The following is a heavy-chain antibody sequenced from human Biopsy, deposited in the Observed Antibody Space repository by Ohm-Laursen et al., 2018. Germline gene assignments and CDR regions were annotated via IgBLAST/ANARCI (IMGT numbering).Heavy chain of an antibody. V-gene: IGHV4-59*01. CDR1: GGSIGSFF. J-gene: IGHJ4*02. CDR3: ARVGAGAPSIDYFDY. Sequence: TLSLTCTVSGGSIGSFFWSWIRQPPGKGLEWIGYIYYSGSTNYNPSLRSRVTISVDRSKNQFSLELSSVTAADTAVYYCARVGAGAPSIDYFDYWGQGVLVTVSS. D-gene: IGHD1-26*01. CDR2: IYYSGST.